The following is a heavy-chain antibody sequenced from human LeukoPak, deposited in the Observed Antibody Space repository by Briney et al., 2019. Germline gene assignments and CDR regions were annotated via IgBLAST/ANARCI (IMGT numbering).Heavy chain of an antibody. CDR1: GFTFSGYW. V-gene: IGHV3-74*03. CDR2: IKSDGSSI. Sequence: GGSLRLSCAASGFTFSGYWMHWVRHAPGKGLVWVSRIKSDGSSIMYADSVKGRFTISRDNAKNTLWLQMNSLRVEDTAMFYCAADQDYGGYSHFDLWGQGILVTVSS. D-gene: IGHD4-23*01. J-gene: IGHJ4*02. CDR3: AADQDYGGYSHFDL.